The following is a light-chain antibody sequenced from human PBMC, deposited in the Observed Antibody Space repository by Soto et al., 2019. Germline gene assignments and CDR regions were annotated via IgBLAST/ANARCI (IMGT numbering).Light chain of an antibody. CDR1: SSNIGSNY. V-gene: IGLV1-47*01. Sequence: QSVLTQPPSASGTPGQRVTISCSGSSSNIGSNYVYWYQQLPGTAPKLLIYRNNQRPSGVPDRFSGSKSGTSASLAISGLRAEEEAEYYCAAWDDSLSVHVVFGGGTKLTVL. CDR2: RNN. J-gene: IGLJ2*01. CDR3: AAWDDSLSVHVV.